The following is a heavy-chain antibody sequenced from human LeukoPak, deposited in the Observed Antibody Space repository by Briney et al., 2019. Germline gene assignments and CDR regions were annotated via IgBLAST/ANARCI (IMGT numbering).Heavy chain of an antibody. CDR3: AREYYYDSSGYYLSGYYYYGMDV. CDR1: GFTFSSYS. Sequence: GGSLRLSCAASGFTFSSYSMNWVRQAPGKGLEWVSSISSSSSYIYYADSVKGRFTISRDNAKNSLYLQMNSLRAEDTAVYYCAREYYYDSSGYYLSGYYYYGMDVWGQGTTVTVSS. J-gene: IGHJ6*02. V-gene: IGHV3-21*01. D-gene: IGHD3-22*01. CDR2: ISSSSSYI.